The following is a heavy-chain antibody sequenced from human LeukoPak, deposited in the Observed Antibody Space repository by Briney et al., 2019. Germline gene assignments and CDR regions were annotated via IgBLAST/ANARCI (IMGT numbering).Heavy chain of an antibody. Sequence: QSGGSLRLSCAASGFTFSTYRMNWVREAPGKGLEWVSNISSGSSTIHYADSVKGRFTISRDNAKNSLYLQMNSLRAEDTAVYYCARGFSYWGQGTLVTVSS. V-gene: IGHV3-48*01. CDR1: GFTFSTYR. CDR3: ARGFSY. CDR2: ISSGSSTI. J-gene: IGHJ4*02.